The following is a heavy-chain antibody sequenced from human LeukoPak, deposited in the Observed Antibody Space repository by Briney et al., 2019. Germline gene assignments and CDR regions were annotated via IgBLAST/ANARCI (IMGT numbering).Heavy chain of an antibody. J-gene: IGHJ4*02. CDR1: GGSFSGYY. CDR3: ARRELGIYYFDY. Sequence: PSETLSLTCAVYGGSFSGYYWSWIRQPPGKGLEWIGEINHSGSTNYNPSLKSRVTISVDTSKNQFSLKLSSVTAADTAVCYCARRELGIYYFDYWGQGTLVTVSS. V-gene: IGHV4-34*01. CDR2: INHSGST. D-gene: IGHD7-27*01.